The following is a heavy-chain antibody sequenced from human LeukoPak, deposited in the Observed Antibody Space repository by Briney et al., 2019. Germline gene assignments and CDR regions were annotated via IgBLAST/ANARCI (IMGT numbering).Heavy chain of an antibody. V-gene: IGHV3-21*01. CDR2: ISSSSSYI. CDR1: GFTFSSYS. Sequence: GGSLRLSCAASGFTFSSYSMNWVRQAPGKGLEWGSSISSSSSYIYYAGSVKGRFTISRDNAKNSLYLQMNSLRAEDTAAYYCARDSQWLEHFDYWGQGTLVTVSS. CDR3: ARDSQWLEHFDY. D-gene: IGHD6-19*01. J-gene: IGHJ4*02.